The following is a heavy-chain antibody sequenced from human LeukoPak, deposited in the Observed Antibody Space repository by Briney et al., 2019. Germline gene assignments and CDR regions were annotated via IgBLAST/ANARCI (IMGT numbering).Heavy chain of an antibody. CDR3: ARGGYSSSWHNAFDI. V-gene: IGHV1-2*02. Sequence: GASVKASCKASGYTFTGYYMHWVRQAPGQGLEWMGWINPNSGGTNYAQKFQGRVTMTRDTSISTAYMELSRLRSDDTAVYYCARGGYSSSWHNAFDIWGQGTMVTVSS. CDR1: GYTFTGYY. CDR2: INPNSGGT. J-gene: IGHJ3*02. D-gene: IGHD6-13*01.